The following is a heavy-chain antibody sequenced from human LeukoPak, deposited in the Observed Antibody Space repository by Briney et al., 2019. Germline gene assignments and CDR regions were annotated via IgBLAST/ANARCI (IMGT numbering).Heavy chain of an antibody. Sequence: SEALSLTCTVSGGSISSSSYYWGWIRQPPGKGLEWIGSIYYSGSTYYNPSLKSRVTISVDTSKNQFSLKLSSVTAADTAVYYCARGQTTTVTTTSASLWYWGQGTLVTVSS. CDR1: GGSISSSSYY. CDR2: IYYSGST. D-gene: IGHD4-17*01. CDR3: ARGQTTTVTTTSASLWY. J-gene: IGHJ4*02. V-gene: IGHV4-39*07.